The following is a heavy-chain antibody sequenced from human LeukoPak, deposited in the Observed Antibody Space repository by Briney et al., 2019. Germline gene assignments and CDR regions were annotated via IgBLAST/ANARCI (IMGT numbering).Heavy chain of an antibody. J-gene: IGHJ5*02. Sequence: TSQTLSLTCTVSGGSISSGSYYWGWIRQPPGKGLEWIGSIYYSGSTYYNPSLKSRVTISVDTSKNQFSLKLSSVTAADTAVYYCARLPTVAGDHNWFDPWGQGTLVTVSS. CDR3: ARLPTVAGDHNWFDP. V-gene: IGHV4-39*01. CDR1: GGSISSGSYY. D-gene: IGHD6-19*01. CDR2: IYYSGST.